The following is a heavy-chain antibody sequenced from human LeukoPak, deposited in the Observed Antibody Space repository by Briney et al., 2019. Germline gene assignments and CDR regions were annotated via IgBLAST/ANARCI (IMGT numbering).Heavy chain of an antibody. D-gene: IGHD3-10*01. CDR2: ISWNSDYS. CDR3: ARNPVEGYSYGPGYFDL. V-gene: IGHV3-9*01. Sequence: PGGSLRLSCAASGFIFNDYAMQWVRQAPGKGLEWVSGISWNSDYSGYADSVKDRFTISKDNAKNSLYLQMNSLRVDDTALYFCARNPVEGYSYGPGYFDLWGRGTLVIVSP. J-gene: IGHJ2*01. CDR1: GFIFNDYA.